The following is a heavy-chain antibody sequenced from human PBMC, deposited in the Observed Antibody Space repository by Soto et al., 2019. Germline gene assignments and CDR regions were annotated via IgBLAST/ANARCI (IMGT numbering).Heavy chain of an antibody. D-gene: IGHD3-10*01. Sequence: QVQLVQSGADVKKPGSSVKVSCQASGVTFSSETLGWVRQAPEQGLEWVGGIIPLFGTARYAQKFQGRVTITADESTSTVYMELSSLRSDDTAVYFCATELGENPASPFDAWGQGTLVTVSS. J-gene: IGHJ4*02. CDR3: ATELGENPASPFDA. V-gene: IGHV1-69*01. CDR2: IIPLFGTA. CDR1: GVTFSSET.